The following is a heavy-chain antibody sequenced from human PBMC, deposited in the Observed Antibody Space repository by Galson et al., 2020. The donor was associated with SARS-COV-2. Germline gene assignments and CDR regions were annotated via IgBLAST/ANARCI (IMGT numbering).Heavy chain of an antibody. Sequence: GSLRLSCAASGFTFSSYGMHWVRQAPGKGLEWVAVISYDGSNKYYADSVKGRFTISRDNSKNTLYLQMNSLRAEDTAVYYCAKDGPQYSSSWYGHYYYYGMDVWGQGTTVTVSS. CDR3: AKDGPQYSSSWYGHYYYYGMDV. J-gene: IGHJ6*02. D-gene: IGHD6-13*01. CDR2: ISYDGSNK. CDR1: GFTFSSYG. V-gene: IGHV3-30*18.